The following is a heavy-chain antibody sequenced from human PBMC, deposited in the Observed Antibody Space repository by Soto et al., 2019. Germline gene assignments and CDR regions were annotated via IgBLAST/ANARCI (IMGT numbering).Heavy chain of an antibody. D-gene: IGHD3-10*01. CDR1: GFTFSTHA. CDR3: AGGRGPAGGGACDI. Sequence: EVQLLESGGGLVQPGGSLRLSCAASGFTFSTHAMIWVRQAPGKGLNWVSTVDVGGGSTYYTDSVKGRFTVSRDNSKNTTSLQLNNLRAADPALSFCAGGRGPAGGGACDIWGQGTMVKVSS. CDR2: VDVGGGST. J-gene: IGHJ3*02. V-gene: IGHV3-23*01.